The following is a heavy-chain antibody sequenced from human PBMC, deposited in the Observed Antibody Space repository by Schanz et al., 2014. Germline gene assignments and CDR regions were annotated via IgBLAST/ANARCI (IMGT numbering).Heavy chain of an antibody. CDR2: MSYNGNT. J-gene: IGHJ6*02. Sequence: QVQMVQSGAEVKKPGASVKVSCKASGYPFSNYGISWLRQAPGQGFEWMAWMSYNGNTKYAQSLQGRVTVTRDTSTSTSYMELRSLTSDDTAVYYCAKVDRTRYYAMDVWGQGTTVTVSS. V-gene: IGHV1-18*01. CDR1: GYPFSNYG. D-gene: IGHD3-9*01. CDR3: AKVDRTRYYAMDV.